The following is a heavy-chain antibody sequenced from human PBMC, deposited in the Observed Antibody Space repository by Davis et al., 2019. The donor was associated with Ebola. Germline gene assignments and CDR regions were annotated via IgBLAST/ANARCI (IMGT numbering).Heavy chain of an antibody. CDR1: GFTFSSFA. J-gene: IGHJ6*02. D-gene: IGHD3-10*01. CDR2: ISSSGGST. CDR3: VKGSGSYFNYYSMDV. Sequence: GGSLRLSCSASGFTFSSFAMHWVRQAPGKGLKYVSAISSSGGSTYYADSVKGRFTISRDSSKNTLHLQMSSLRAEDMAVYYCVKGSGSYFNYYSMDVWGQGTTVTVSS. V-gene: IGHV3-64D*06.